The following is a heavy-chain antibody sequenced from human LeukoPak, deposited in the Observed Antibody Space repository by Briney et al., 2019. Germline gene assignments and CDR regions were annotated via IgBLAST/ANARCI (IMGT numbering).Heavy chain of an antibody. Sequence: SVKVSCKTSGGTFSRYAISWVRQAPGQGLEWMGGIIPIFGTANYAQKFQGRVTITADKSTSTAYMELSSLRSEDTAMYYCARDGSGSYYSPLLGENAFDIWGQGTMVTVSS. CDR1: GGTFSRYA. J-gene: IGHJ3*02. CDR3: ARDGSGSYYSPLLGENAFDI. CDR2: IIPIFGTA. V-gene: IGHV1-69*06. D-gene: IGHD3-10*01.